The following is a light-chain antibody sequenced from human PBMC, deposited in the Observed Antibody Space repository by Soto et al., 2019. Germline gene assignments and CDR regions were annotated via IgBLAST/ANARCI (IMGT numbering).Light chain of an antibody. Sequence: QSVLTQPPSASGAPGQGVTISCSGSSSNIGGNTVNWYQQLPGTAPKLLIYSNNQRPSGVPDRFSGSKSGTSASLAISELQSEDEADYYCAAWDDSLKVVFGGGTQLTVL. V-gene: IGLV1-44*01. CDR2: SNN. CDR3: AAWDDSLKVV. CDR1: SSNIGGNT. J-gene: IGLJ2*01.